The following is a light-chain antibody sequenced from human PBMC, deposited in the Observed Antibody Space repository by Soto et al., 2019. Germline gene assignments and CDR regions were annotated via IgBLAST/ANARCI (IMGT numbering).Light chain of an antibody. J-gene: IGKJ1*01. CDR1: QSLLQSNGYNY. CDR2: LGS. CDR3: MQGLQTPT. Sequence: DIVMTQSPLSLPVTPGEPASISCRSSQSLLQSNGYNYLDWYLQKPGQSPQLLIYLGSNRASGVPDRFSGSESGTDFTLKISRVEAEDVGVYYCMQGLQTPTFGQGTKVDIK. V-gene: IGKV2-28*01.